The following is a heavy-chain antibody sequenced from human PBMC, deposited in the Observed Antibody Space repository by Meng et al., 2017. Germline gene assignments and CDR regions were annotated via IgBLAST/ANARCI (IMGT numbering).Heavy chain of an antibody. CDR2: ISYDGSNK. Sequence: GGSLRLSCAASGFTFSSYAMHWVRQAPGKGLEWVAVISYDGSNKYYADSVKGRFTISRDNSKNTLYLQMNSLRAEDTAVYYCAKGGLSSGWYDVFYYYYYGMDVWGQGTTVTVSS. CDR3: AKGGLSSGWYDVFYYYYYGMDV. D-gene: IGHD6-19*01. J-gene: IGHJ6*02. V-gene: IGHV3-30*07. CDR1: GFTFSSYA.